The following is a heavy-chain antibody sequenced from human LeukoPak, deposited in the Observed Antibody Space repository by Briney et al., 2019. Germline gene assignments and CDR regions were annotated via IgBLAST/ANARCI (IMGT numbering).Heavy chain of an antibody. CDR2: MSHSGTI. J-gene: IGHJ4*02. V-gene: IGHV4-59*08. Sequence: SETLSLTYTVSGGSIGGYYWSWIRQPPGRRLEWIAYMSHSGTIKYNPSLESRVTISVDASKNQFSLKLSSVTAADTAVYYCARQPSGRYLLDYWGQGTLVTVSS. D-gene: IGHD1-26*01. CDR1: GGSIGGYY. CDR3: ARQPSGRYLLDY.